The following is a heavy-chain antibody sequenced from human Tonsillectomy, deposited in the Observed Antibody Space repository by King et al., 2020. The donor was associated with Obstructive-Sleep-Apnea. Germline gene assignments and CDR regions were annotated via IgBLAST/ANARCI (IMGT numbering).Heavy chain of an antibody. V-gene: IGHV4-34*01. D-gene: IGHD6-6*01. CDR1: GGSFSGYY. CDR3: SGFVSRAARLASPYYGMDV. Sequence: VQLQQWGAGLLKPSETLSLTCAVYGGSFSGYYWTWIRQPPGEGLEWIGEINHSGSTDYNPSLKSRVTISVDTSKNQFSLKLTSVTAADTAIYYCSGFVSRAARLASPYYGMDVWGQGTTVTVSS. J-gene: IGHJ6*02. CDR2: INHSGST.